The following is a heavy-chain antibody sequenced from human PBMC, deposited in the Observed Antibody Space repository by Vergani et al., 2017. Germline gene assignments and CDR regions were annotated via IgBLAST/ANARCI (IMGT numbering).Heavy chain of an antibody. CDR1: GGSISSGGYY. D-gene: IGHD3-16*01. CDR3: VREARGMRAFDI. J-gene: IGHJ3*02. CDR2: IYYSGST. Sequence: QVQLQELGPGLVKPSQTLSLTCTVSGGSISSGGYYWSWIRQHPGKGLEWIGYIYYSGSTYYNPSLKSRVTISVDTSKNQFSLKLSSVTAADTAVYYCVREARGMRAFDIWGQGTMVTVSS. V-gene: IGHV4-31*03.